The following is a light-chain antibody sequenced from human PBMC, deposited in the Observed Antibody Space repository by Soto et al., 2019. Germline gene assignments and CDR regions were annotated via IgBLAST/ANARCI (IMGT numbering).Light chain of an antibody. CDR3: QQSYSTPRT. J-gene: IGKJ1*01. V-gene: IGKV1-39*01. Sequence: IRWPLCPSAVSVSVLASVTITCRASQSIMSYLAWYQQKPGKPPRLLIYAASSLQSGVPSRFSGSGSGTDFTLTISSLQPEDFATYSCQQSYSTPRTFGRGTKVDIK. CDR1: QSIMSY. CDR2: AAS.